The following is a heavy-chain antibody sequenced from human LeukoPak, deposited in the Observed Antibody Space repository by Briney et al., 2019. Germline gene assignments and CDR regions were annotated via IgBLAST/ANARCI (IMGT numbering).Heavy chain of an antibody. J-gene: IGHJ4*02. CDR1: GFTFSSYA. CDR3: AKGETSSVYPPFFYYFDS. V-gene: IGHV3-23*01. D-gene: IGHD3-22*01. Sequence: GGSLRLSCAASGFTFSSYAMSWVRQAPGKGLEWVSAISGSGGSTYYADSVKGRFTISRDNSKNTLYLQMNSLRAEDTAVYYCAKGETSSVYPPFFYYFDSWAREPRDTVPS. CDR2: ISGSGGST.